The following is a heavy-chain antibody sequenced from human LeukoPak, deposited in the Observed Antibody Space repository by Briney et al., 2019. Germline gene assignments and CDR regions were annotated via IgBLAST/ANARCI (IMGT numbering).Heavy chain of an antibody. CDR2: IYYSGST. CDR3: ARDIAAAGTLVY. J-gene: IGHJ4*02. Sequence: SETLSLTCTVSGGSISSSSYYWGWIRQPPGKGLEWIGSIYYSGSTYYNPSLKSRVTISVDTSKNQFSLKLSSVTAADTAVYYCARDIAAAGTLVYWGQGTLVTVSS. V-gene: IGHV4-39*07. CDR1: GGSISSSSYY. D-gene: IGHD6-13*01.